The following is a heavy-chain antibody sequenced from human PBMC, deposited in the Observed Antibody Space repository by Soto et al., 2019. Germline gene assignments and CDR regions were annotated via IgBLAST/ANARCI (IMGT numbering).Heavy chain of an antibody. Sequence: SEPLSLTCAFSCYSISIGYYWGWIRQPPGNGLDWIGSIYHSGSTYYNPSLKSRVTISVDTSKNQFSLKLSSVTAADTAVYYWERGKGVTIFGVPQGSYYYGMEVWGQGTTVNVSS. J-gene: IGHJ6*02. CDR3: ERGKGVTIFGVPQGSYYYGMEV. CDR2: IYHSGST. D-gene: IGHD3-3*01. CDR1: CYSISIGYY. V-gene: IGHV4-38-2*01.